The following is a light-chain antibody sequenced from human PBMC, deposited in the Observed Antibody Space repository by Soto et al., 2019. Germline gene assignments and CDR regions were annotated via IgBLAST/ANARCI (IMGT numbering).Light chain of an antibody. V-gene: IGKV3-20*01. Sequence: NGLMQSPGTLSLSPGERGTLSCRASQSIGRRYLAWYQQKPGQGPMLLIYDTSERASDIPDRFSGSGSGTDFTLTISRLVPEDFAVYYCQYQGTFGGGTKVEIK. CDR1: QSIGRRY. CDR2: DTS. J-gene: IGKJ4*01. CDR3: QYQGT.